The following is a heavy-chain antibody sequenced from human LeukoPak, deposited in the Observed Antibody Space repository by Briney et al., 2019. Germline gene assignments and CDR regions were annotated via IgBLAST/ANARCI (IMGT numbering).Heavy chain of an antibody. CDR2: IFSDGNT. Sequence: SETLSLTCGVSNYSISSGYYWGWIRQSPGEGLECIGSIFSDGNTYYNPSVKSRVTISVDTSKNQFSLKLASVTAADTAVYYCARQVGATLRYFHHWGQGTLVIVSS. CDR3: ARQVGATLRYFHH. CDR1: NYSISSGYY. D-gene: IGHD1-26*01. V-gene: IGHV4-38-2*01. J-gene: IGHJ1*01.